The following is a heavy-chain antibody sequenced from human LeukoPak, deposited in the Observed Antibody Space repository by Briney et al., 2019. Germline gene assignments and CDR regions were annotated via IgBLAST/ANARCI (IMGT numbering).Heavy chain of an antibody. D-gene: IGHD2-2*01. Sequence: GGSLRLSCAASGFTFSSYAMSWVRQAPGKGLEWVSPISNSGGTTFYADSVKGRFTISRDNSKNTLYLQMNSLRAEDTAVYYCARGARIVVVPAALDYWGQGTLVTVSS. CDR2: ISNSGGTT. V-gene: IGHV3-23*01. CDR3: ARGARIVVVPAALDY. CDR1: GFTFSSYA. J-gene: IGHJ4*02.